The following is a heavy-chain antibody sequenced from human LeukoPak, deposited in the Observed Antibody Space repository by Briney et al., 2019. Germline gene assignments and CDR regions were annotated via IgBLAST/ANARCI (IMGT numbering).Heavy chain of an antibody. V-gene: IGHV4-39*01. CDR3: ARLGYSYGYAEDY. CDR2: IYYSGST. CDR1: GGSISSSSYY. Sequence: SETLSLTCTVSGGSISSSSYYWGWIRQPPGKGLEWIGSIYYSGSTYYNPSLKSRVTISVDTSKNQFSLKLSSVAAADTAVYYCARLGYSYGYAEDYWGQGTLVTVSS. D-gene: IGHD5-18*01. J-gene: IGHJ4*02.